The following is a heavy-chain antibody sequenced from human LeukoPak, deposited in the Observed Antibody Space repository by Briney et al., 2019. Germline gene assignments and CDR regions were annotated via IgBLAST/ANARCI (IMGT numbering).Heavy chain of an antibody. CDR1: GFTFSNAW. V-gene: IGHV3-21*01. CDR3: ARPLMYYYGSETYFWFDP. D-gene: IGHD3-10*01. Sequence: GGSLRLSCAASGFTFSNAWMSWVRQAPGKGLEWVSSISSSSSYIYYADSVKGRFTISRDNAKNSLYLQMNSLRAEDTAVYYCARPLMYYYGSETYFWFDPWGQGTLVTVSS. J-gene: IGHJ5*02. CDR2: ISSSSSYI.